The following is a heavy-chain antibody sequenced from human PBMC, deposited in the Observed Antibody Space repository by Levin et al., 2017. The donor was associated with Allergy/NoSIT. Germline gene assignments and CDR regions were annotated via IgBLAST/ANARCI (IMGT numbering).Heavy chain of an antibody. J-gene: IGHJ3*02. Sequence: GGSLRLSCAASGFTFDDYAMHWVRQAPGKGREGGEGRRGKRGRRGYADSVKGRFTISRDNAKNSLYLQMNSLRTEDTALYYCARDNIGLPDAFDIWGQGTMVIVSS. CDR1: GFTFDDYA. CDR3: ARDNIGLPDAFDI. D-gene: IGHD3-10*01. CDR2: RRGKRGRR. V-gene: IGHV3-9*01.